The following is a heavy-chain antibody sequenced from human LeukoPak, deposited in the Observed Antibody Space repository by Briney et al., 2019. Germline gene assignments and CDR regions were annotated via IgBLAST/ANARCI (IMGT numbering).Heavy chain of an antibody. CDR3: AREMTRIAAATNSRQDDAFDI. Sequence: PSETLSLTCAVYGESFSGYYWSWIRQPPGKGLEWIGEINHSGSTNYNPSLKSRVTISVDTSKNQFSLKLSSVTAADTAVYYCAREMTRIAAATNSRQDDAFDIWGQGTMVTVSS. J-gene: IGHJ3*02. CDR2: INHSGST. V-gene: IGHV4-34*01. D-gene: IGHD6-13*01. CDR1: GESFSGYY.